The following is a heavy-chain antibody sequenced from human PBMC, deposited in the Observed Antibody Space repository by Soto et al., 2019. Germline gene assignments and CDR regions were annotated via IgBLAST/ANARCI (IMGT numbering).Heavy chain of an antibody. CDR2: ISSSSSYI. D-gene: IGHD3-9*01. V-gene: IGHV3-21*01. CDR3: ARAHYDILTYTGMDV. CDR1: GFTFSSYS. Sequence: VGSLRLSCAASGFTFSSYSMNWVRQAPGKGLEWVSSISSSSSYIYYADSVKGRFTISRDNAKNSLYLQMNSLRAEDTAVYYCARAHYDILTYTGMDVWGQGTTVTVSS. J-gene: IGHJ6*02.